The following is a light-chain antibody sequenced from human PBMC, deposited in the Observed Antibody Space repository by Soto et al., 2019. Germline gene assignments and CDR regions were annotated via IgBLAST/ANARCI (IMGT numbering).Light chain of an antibody. CDR3: QQSHGTPYT. CDR1: QTISTY. CDR2: AAS. J-gene: IGKJ2*01. Sequence: DIQMTQSPSSLSASVGDRVTITCRASQTISTYLNWYQQKPGKAPKLLIYAASTLHSGVPSRFSCSGSGTDITLTINSLQPEDFATYYCQQSHGTPYTFGQGTKLEIK. V-gene: IGKV1-39*01.